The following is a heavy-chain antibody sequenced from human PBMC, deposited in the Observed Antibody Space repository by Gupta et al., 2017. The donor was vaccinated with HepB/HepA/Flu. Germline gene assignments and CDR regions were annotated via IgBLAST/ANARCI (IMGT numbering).Heavy chain of an antibody. CDR2: IKQDGRDK. CDR3: ARGGYFTNTACDTNAYYMAV. Sequence: EVQLVESGGGLVQPGGSLRLSCEASGFTFSAYLLGWVRQAPGKGLECVANIKQDGRDKFYVESVKGRFTIARNNAENSLDLQRNRMRAEETAVYSCARGGYFTNTACDTNAYYMAVGGKGTTVTVYS. D-gene: IGHD2-8*01. CDR1: GFTFSAYL. J-gene: IGHJ6*03. V-gene: IGHV3-7*01.